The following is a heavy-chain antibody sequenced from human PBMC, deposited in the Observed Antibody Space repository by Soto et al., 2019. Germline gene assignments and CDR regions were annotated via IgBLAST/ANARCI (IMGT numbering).Heavy chain of an antibody. CDR1: GYTFTSYD. J-gene: IGHJ4*02. CDR2: MNPNSGNT. D-gene: IGHD3-22*01. Sequence: ASVKVSCKASGYTFTSYDINWVRQATGQGLEWMGWMNPNSGNTGYAQKFQGRVTMTRNTSISTAYMELSSLRSEDTAVYYCARVVYYDSSGYYVSESDYWGQGTLVTVSS. V-gene: IGHV1-8*01. CDR3: ARVVYYDSSGYYVSESDY.